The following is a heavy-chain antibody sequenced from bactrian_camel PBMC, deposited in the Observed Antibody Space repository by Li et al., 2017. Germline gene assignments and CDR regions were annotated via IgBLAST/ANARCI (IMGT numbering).Heavy chain of an antibody. Sequence: VQLVESGGGSVQGGGSLTLTCTSSVNIDNFGCKGWFRQAPGKEREGVANIDSDGATSYAESVKGRFTISMDTSKNTLFLQMADLEPEDTAMYYCAAKRCWIGGGSSLYRVDYNYWGQGTQVTVS. V-gene: IGHV3S53*01. CDR3: AAKRCWIGGGSSLYRVDYNY. CDR1: VNIDNFGC. D-gene: IGHD2*01. J-gene: IGHJ4*01. CDR2: IDSDGAT.